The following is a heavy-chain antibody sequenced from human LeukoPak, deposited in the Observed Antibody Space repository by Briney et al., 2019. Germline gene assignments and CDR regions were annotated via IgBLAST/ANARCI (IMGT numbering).Heavy chain of an antibody. Sequence: QSGGSLRLSCAASGFTFHGSWMNWVRQVPGKGLEWVANMDPSGTQKRYVDSVRGRFTISKDNSGTSFYLEMSSLTVDDTAIYYCAIWTSVNNWGQGTLVTVSS. J-gene: IGHJ4*02. CDR3: AIWTSVNN. V-gene: IGHV3-7*01. CDR2: MDPSGTQK. D-gene: IGHD1-1*01. CDR1: GFTFHGSW.